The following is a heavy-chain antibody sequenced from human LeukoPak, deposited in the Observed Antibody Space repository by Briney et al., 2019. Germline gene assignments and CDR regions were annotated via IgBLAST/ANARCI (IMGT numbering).Heavy chain of an antibody. Sequence: GGSLRLSCAASGFTFSSYAMHWVRQAPGKGLEWVAVISYDGSNKYYADSVKGRFTISRDNSKNTLYLQMNSLRAEDTAVYYCARDLEELGDYNWFDPWGQGTLVTVSS. J-gene: IGHJ5*02. CDR2: ISYDGSNK. D-gene: IGHD3-16*01. V-gene: IGHV3-30-3*01. CDR1: GFTFSSYA. CDR3: ARDLEELGDYNWFDP.